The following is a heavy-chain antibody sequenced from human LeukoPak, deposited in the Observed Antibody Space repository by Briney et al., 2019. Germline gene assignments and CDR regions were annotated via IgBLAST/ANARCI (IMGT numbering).Heavy chain of an antibody. CDR3: ANGQSYYYDSSGYYY. Sequence: GGSLRLSCAASGFTFSSYAMSWVRQAPGKGLEWVSAISGRGGSTYYADSVKGRFTISRDNSKNTLYLQMNSLRAEDTAVYYCANGQSYYYDSSGYYYGGQGTLVTVSS. D-gene: IGHD3-22*01. V-gene: IGHV3-23*01. J-gene: IGHJ4*02. CDR1: GFTFSSYA. CDR2: ISGRGGST.